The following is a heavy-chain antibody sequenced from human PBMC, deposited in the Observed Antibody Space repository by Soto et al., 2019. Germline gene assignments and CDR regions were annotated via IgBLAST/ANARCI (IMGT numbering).Heavy chain of an antibody. V-gene: IGHV1-8*01. CDR1: GYTFGTYD. CDR3: ARSPRLPLWYFDV. D-gene: IGHD2-21*02. J-gene: IGHJ2*01. Sequence: QVQLVQSGAEVKEPGASVRVSCKTSGYTFGTYDVNWVRRATGQGLEWMGWMNPNTGATGYAQKFQGRVTMTRDTSIGTAYMELFSLRSDDTAVYYCARSPRLPLWYFDVWGRGTLVIVSS. CDR2: MNPNTGAT.